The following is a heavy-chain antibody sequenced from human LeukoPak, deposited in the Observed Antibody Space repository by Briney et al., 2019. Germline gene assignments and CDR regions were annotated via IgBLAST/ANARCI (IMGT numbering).Heavy chain of an antibody. CDR2: APHDRSSP. CDR3: ARQSLGASGLDH. J-gene: IGHJ4*02. D-gene: IGHD1-26*01. CDR1: GFTFSTYG. V-gene: IGHV3-30*12. Sequence: GGSLRLSCAASGFTFSTYGMHWVRQAPNKGLEWVAVAPHDRSSPSHAASVNGRFTISRDNSKDTLFLHMDSLRVDDTAIYYCARQSLGASGLDHWGQGVLVTVSS.